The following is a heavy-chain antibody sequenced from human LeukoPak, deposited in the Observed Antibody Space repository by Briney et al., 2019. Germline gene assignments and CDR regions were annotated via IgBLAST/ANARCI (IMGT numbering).Heavy chain of an antibody. D-gene: IGHD2-15*01. V-gene: IGHV1-69*13. CDR1: GGTFSSYA. Sequence: SVKVSCKASGGTFSSYAISWVRQAPGQGLEWMGGIIPIFGTANYAQKFQGRATITADESTSTAYMELSSLRSEDTAVYYCARSRGPSFCSGGSCYQEVYFDYWGQGTLVTVSS. CDR2: IIPIFGTA. J-gene: IGHJ4*02. CDR3: ARSRGPSFCSGGSCYQEVYFDY.